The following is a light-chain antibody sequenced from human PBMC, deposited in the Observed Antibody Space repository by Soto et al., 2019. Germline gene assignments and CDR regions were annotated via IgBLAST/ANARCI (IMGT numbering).Light chain of an antibody. CDR1: RSINTW. J-gene: IGKJ1*01. V-gene: IGKV1-5*01. Sequence: DIQMTQSHSTLSASVGDRVTITCRASRSINTWLAWYQQKPGKAPQVLIYDASSLQSGVPSRFSGSGSGTEFDLNISSLKSDDIATYYCQQYQTYWTFGQGTKVEIK. CDR2: DAS. CDR3: QQYQTYWT.